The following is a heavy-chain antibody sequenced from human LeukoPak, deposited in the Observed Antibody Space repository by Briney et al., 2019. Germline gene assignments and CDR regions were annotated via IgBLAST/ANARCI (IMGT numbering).Heavy chain of an antibody. CDR1: GYTFTDYY. Sequence: ASVMVSCNASGYTFTDYYIHWVRQAPGQGLEWMGWINPNSGDTNYAQKFQDRVTLTRDTSITTAYLELTNLRSDDTAAYYCTRPPGDYHNRFEPWGQGTLVTVSS. D-gene: IGHD4-17*01. CDR2: INPNSGDT. J-gene: IGHJ5*02. V-gene: IGHV1-2*02. CDR3: TRPPGDYHNRFEP.